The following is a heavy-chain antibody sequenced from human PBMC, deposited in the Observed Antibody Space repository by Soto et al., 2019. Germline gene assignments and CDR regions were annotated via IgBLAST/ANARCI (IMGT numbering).Heavy chain of an antibody. CDR1: GGSFSGYY. D-gene: IGHD3-10*01. V-gene: IGHV4-34*01. CDR3: ARHHRITMVRGVRYWYFDL. Sequence: QVQLQQWGAGLLKPSETLSLTCAVYGGSFSGYYWSWIRQPPGKGLEWIGEINHSGSTNYNPSLKIPVTISVDTAKTQCSLKLSSVTAADTAVYYCARHHRITMVRGVRYWYFDLWGRGTLVTVSS. J-gene: IGHJ2*01. CDR2: INHSGST.